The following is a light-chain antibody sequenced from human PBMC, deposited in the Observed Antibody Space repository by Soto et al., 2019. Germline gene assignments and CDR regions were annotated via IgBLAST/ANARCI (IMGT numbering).Light chain of an antibody. Sequence: QSVLTQPRSVSGAPGQRVTISCTGSSSNIGAGYDVHWYQQLPGTAPKLLIYGNSNRPSGVPDRFSDSKSGTSASLAITGLQAEDEADYYCQSYDSSLSGSGVFGTGTKVTVL. V-gene: IGLV1-40*01. J-gene: IGLJ1*01. CDR3: QSYDSSLSGSGV. CDR2: GNS. CDR1: SSNIGAGYD.